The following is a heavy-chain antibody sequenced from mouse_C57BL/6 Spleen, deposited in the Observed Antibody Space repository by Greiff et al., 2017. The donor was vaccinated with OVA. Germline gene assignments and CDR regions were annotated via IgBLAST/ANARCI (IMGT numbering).Heavy chain of an antibody. CDR3: ARDRHYFDY. D-gene: IGHD3-2*02. V-gene: IGHV3-6*01. CDR1: GYSITSGYY. J-gene: IGHJ2*01. CDR2: ISYDGSN. Sequence: DVQLQESGPGLVKPSQSLSLTCSVTGYSITSGYYWNWIRQFPGNKLEWMGYISYDGSNNYNPSLKNRISITRDTSKNQFFLKLNSVTTEDTATYYCARDRHYFDYWGQGTTLTVSS.